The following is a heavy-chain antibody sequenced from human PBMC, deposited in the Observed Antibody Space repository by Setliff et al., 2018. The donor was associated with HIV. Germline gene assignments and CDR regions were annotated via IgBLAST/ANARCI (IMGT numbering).Heavy chain of an antibody. CDR1: GGSVTSGGHY. CDR2: IHYTGSN. J-gene: IGHJ5*01. CDR3: ARGGNSRAAWFDS. Sequence: SSETLSLTCTVSGGSVTSGGHYWSWIRQQPGKAPEWIGYIHYTGSNFYNPSLTDRLTLSVDTSDNQFSLKLTSVTAADTAVYYCARGGNSRAAWFDSWGQGTLVTVSS. D-gene: IGHD5-12*01. V-gene: IGHV4-31*02.